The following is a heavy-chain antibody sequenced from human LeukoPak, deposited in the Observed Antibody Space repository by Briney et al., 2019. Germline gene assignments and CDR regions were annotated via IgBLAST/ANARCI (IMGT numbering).Heavy chain of an antibody. CDR2: IYYSGST. Sequence: PSETLSLTCAVYGGSFSGYYWNWIRQPPGKGLEWIGYIYYSGSTNYNPSLKSRVTISVDTSKNQFSLKLNSVTAADTAVYYCARDRLRYGDYVGWFDPWGREPWSPSPQ. J-gene: IGHJ5*02. CDR3: ARDRLRYGDYVGWFDP. V-gene: IGHV4-59*01. D-gene: IGHD4-17*01. CDR1: GGSFSGYY.